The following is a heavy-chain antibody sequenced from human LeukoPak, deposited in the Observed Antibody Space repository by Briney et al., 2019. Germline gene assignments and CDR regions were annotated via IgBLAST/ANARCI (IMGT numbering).Heavy chain of an antibody. V-gene: IGHV1-69*04. J-gene: IGHJ3*02. CDR3: VVVAATGDAFDI. Sequence: ASVKVSCKASGGTFSSYATSWVRQAPGQGLEWMGRIIPIFGIANYAQKFQGRVTITADKSTGTAYMELSSLRSEDTAVYYCVVVAATGDAFDIWGQGTMVTVSS. CDR2: IIPIFGIA. CDR1: GGTFSSYA. D-gene: IGHD2-15*01.